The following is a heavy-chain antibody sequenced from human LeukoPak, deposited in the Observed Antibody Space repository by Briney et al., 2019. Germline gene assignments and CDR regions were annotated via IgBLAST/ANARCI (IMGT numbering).Heavy chain of an antibody. CDR1: GGSFSGYY. D-gene: IGHD5-24*01. CDR3: AKDRHVGMATAISYYYYGMDV. Sequence: SETLSLTCAVYGGSFSGYYWSWIRQPPGKGLEWIGEINHSGSTNYNPPLKSRVTISVDTSKNQFSLKLSSVTAADTAVYYCAKDRHVGMATAISYYYYGMDVWGQGTTVTVSS. J-gene: IGHJ6*02. V-gene: IGHV4-34*01. CDR2: INHSGST.